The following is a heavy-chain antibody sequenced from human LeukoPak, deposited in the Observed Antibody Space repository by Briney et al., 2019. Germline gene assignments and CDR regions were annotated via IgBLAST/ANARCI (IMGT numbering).Heavy chain of an antibody. D-gene: IGHD3-3*01. Sequence: SETLSLTCTVSGGPIRTYQWSWIRQPPGMGLEWIGNIHYSGSANYNPSLKSRVTISVDTSKNQFSLKLSSVAAADTAVYYCARQGITIFGVATKRRGWFDPWGQGTLVTVSS. CDR2: IHYSGSA. J-gene: IGHJ5*02. V-gene: IGHV4-59*08. CDR1: GGPIRTYQ. CDR3: ARQGITIFGVATKRRGWFDP.